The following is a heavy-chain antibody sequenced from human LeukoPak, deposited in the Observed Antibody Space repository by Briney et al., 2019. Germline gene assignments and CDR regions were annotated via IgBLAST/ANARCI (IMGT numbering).Heavy chain of an antibody. CDR3: ARGGPESSGWPPLDY. CDR1: GGSISSYY. J-gene: IGHJ4*02. Sequence: SETLSLTCTVSGGSISSYYWSWIRQPPGKGLEWIGYIYYSGSTNYNPSLKSRVTISVDTSKNQFSLKLSSVTAADTAVYYCARGGPESSGWPPLDYWGQGTLVTVSS. CDR2: IYYSGST. V-gene: IGHV4-59*01. D-gene: IGHD6-19*01.